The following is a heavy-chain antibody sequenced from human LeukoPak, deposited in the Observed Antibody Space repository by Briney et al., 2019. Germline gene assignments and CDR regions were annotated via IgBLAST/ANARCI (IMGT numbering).Heavy chain of an antibody. V-gene: IGHV3-23*01. CDR2: ITDSSTST. D-gene: IGHD6-13*01. Sequence: GGSLRLSCAASGFTFNNYVMNWVRQAPGKGLEWVSAITDSSTSTYYADSVKGRFTISRLNSKNTLYLQMNSLRAEDTAVYYCAKGSSSSRPYYFDYWGQGTLVTVSS. CDR1: GFTFNNYV. CDR3: AKGSSSSRPYYFDY. J-gene: IGHJ4*02.